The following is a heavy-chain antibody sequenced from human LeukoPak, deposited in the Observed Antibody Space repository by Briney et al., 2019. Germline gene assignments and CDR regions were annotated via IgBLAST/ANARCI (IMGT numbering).Heavy chain of an antibody. CDR2: INPNSGGT. Sequence: VASVKVSCKASGYTFTGYYMYWVRQAPGQGLEWMGWINPNSGGTNYAQKFQGRVTMTRDTSISTAYMELSRLRSDDTAVYYCARDRAYYDSSGYWFNWGQGTMVTVSS. CDR1: GYTFTGYY. D-gene: IGHD3-22*01. J-gene: IGHJ3*01. CDR3: ARDRAYYDSSGYWFN. V-gene: IGHV1-2*02.